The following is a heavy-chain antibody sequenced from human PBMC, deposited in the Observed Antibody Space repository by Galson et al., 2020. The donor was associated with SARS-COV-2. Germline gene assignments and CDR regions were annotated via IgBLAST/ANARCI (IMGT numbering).Heavy chain of an antibody. D-gene: IGHD3-10*01. CDR2: ISAYSGNT. V-gene: IGHV1-18*01. J-gene: IGHJ4*02. Sequence: ASVTDSCKASGYTFTSYAINWVRQAPGQGLEWMGWISAYSGNTNYAQKFQGRVTMTTDTSTSTGYMELRSLRSDDTAVYYCASDIYYGSGVFYYWGQVALVTVFS. CDR1: GYTFTSYA. CDR3: ASDIYYGSGVFYY.